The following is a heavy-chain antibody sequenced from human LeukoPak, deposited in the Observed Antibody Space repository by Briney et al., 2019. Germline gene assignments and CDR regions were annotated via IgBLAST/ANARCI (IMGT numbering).Heavy chain of an antibody. Sequence: ASVKVSCKASGYTFTSYGISGVRQAPGQGLKWMGWISAYNGNTNYAQKLQGRVTMTTDTSTSTAYMELRSLRSDDTAVYYCARPSSGRLTGHAFDIWGQGAMVTVSS. CDR3: ARPSSGRLTGHAFDI. CDR1: GYTFTSYG. CDR2: ISAYNGNT. V-gene: IGHV1-18*01. J-gene: IGHJ3*02. D-gene: IGHD7-27*01.